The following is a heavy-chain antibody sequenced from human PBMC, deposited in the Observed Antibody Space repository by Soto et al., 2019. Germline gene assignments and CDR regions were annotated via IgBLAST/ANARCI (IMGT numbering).Heavy chain of an antibody. D-gene: IGHD6-13*01. CDR2: ISSSGSTI. J-gene: IGHJ6*02. CDR3: ARDLWVGIAAEDRHYYYGMDV. V-gene: IGHV3-48*03. CDR1: GFTFSSYE. Sequence: GGSLRLSCAASGFTFSSYEMNWVRQAPGKGLEWVSYISSSGSTIYYADSVKGRFTISRDNAKNSLYLQMNSLRAEDTAVYYCARDLWVGIAAEDRHYYYGMDVWGQGTTVTVSS.